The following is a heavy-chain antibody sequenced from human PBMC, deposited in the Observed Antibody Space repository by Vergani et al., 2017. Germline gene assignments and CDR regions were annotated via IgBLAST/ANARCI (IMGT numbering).Heavy chain of an antibody. CDR3: GRKQSPASLMDKPIDI. CDR1: GFALNRLA. CDR2: ISPDGSAT. V-gene: IGHV3-7*03. Sequence: VQLVKSGGGVVQPGTSLRLSCVVSGFALNRLAMYWVRQAPGKGLEWVAHISPDGSATSYVDSVKGRFTISRDNTKNLLILQMKTLKVDDTATYYCGRKQSPASLMDKPIDIWGQGTLVTVSS. D-gene: IGHD1/OR15-1a*01. J-gene: IGHJ5*02.